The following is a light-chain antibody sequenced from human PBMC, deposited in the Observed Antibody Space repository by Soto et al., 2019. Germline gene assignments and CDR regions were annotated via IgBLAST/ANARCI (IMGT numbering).Light chain of an antibody. CDR2: DVS. CDR3: SAFTSRNTYV. CDR1: SSDVGGYSY. V-gene: IGLV2-14*03. J-gene: IGLJ1*01. Sequence: QSALTQPASVSGSPGQSISISCTGTSSDVGGYSYVSWYQQHPGKAPKVMIYDVSNRPSGVSSRFSGSKSGNTAFLTISGLQAEDEADFYCSAFTSRNTYVFGTGTKLTVL.